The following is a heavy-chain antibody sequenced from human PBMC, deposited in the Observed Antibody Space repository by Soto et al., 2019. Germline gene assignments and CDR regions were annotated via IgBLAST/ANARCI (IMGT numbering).Heavy chain of an antibody. Sequence: QVQLQESGPGLVKPSETLSLTCIVSGGSISNYYWSWIRQPPGKGLEWIGYIYYSGSTNYNPSLTSRVTXSVXTXKNQYSLKLSSVTAADTAVYYCARHRYSYGVYYFDYWGQGTLVTVSS. J-gene: IGHJ4*02. D-gene: IGHD5-18*01. CDR1: GGSISNYY. CDR3: ARHRYSYGVYYFDY. V-gene: IGHV4-59*08. CDR2: IYYSGST.